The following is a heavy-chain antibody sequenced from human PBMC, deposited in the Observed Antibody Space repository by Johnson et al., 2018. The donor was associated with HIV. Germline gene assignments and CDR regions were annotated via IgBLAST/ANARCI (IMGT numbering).Heavy chain of an antibody. J-gene: IGHJ3*02. V-gene: IGHV3-11*04. CDR1: RFTFSDYY. CDR2: ISSSGGTI. CDR3: ARDKGRGAFDI. D-gene: IGHD3-10*01. Sequence: QVQLVESGGGLVKPGGSLRLSCAASRFTFSDYYMSWIRQTPGKGLEWVSYISSSGGTIYYADSVKGRVTISRDNAKKSLYLQMNSLRAEDTAVYYCARDKGRGAFDIWGQGTMVTVSS.